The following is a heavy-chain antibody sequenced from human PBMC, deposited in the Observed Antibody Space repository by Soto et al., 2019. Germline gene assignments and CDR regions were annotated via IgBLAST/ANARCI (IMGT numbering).Heavy chain of an antibody. D-gene: IGHD6-19*01. CDR3: ARILGGSGWYYFDY. Sequence: GPTLVNPTQTLTLTCTFSGFSLSTSGMCVSWIRQPPGKALEWLARIDWDDDKYYSTSLKTRLTISKDTSKNQVVLTMTNMDPVDTATYYCARILGGSGWYYFDYWGQGTLVTVSS. J-gene: IGHJ4*02. CDR2: IDWDDDK. V-gene: IGHV2-70*11. CDR1: GFSLSTSGMC.